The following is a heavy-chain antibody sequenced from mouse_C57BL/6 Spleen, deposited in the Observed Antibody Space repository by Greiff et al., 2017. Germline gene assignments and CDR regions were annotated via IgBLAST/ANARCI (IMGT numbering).Heavy chain of an antibody. CDR2: IYPGDGDT. CDR3: ARPARDGYSWYFDV. J-gene: IGHJ1*03. D-gene: IGHD2-3*01. Sequence: QVQLQQSGAELVKPGASVKISCKASGYAFSSYWMNWVKQRPGKGLEWIGQIYPGDGDTNYNGKFKGKATLTADKSSSTAYMQLSSLTSEDSAVYFCARPARDGYSWYFDVWGTGTTVTVSS. V-gene: IGHV1-80*01. CDR1: GYAFSSYW.